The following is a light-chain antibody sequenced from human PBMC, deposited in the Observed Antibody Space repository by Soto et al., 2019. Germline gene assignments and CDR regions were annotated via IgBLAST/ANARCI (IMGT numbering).Light chain of an antibody. CDR1: QSVSSY. J-gene: IGKJ4*01. CDR3: QQRSNWPLT. Sequence: PGERATLSCRASQSVSSYLAWYQQKPGQAPRLLIYDASNRATGIPARFSGSGSGTDFTLTISSLEPEDFAVYYCQQRSNWPLTFGGGTKVDLK. V-gene: IGKV3-11*01. CDR2: DAS.